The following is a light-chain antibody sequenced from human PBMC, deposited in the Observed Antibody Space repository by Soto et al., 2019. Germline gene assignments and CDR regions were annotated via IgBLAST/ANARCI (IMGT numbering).Light chain of an antibody. Sequence: EIVLTQSPGTLSLSPGEESTLSCSSSQSVDSNYLAWYQQKPGQTPRLIIYGASTGATGIPARFSGSGSGTDFTLTVSRLEPEDSAVYYCHQYGSSPFTFGPGTKVDIK. J-gene: IGKJ3*01. CDR3: HQYGSSPFT. CDR2: GAS. V-gene: IGKV3-20*01. CDR1: QSVDSNY.